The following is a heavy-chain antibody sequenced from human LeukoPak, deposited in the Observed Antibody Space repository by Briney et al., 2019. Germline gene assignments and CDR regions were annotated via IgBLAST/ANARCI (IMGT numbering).Heavy chain of an antibody. CDR2: TYPGDSNT. Sequence: GESLEISCKGSGYSFTNNWIGWVRQLPGKGLEWMGITYPGDSNTRYSPSFQGQVTISADKSISSAYLQWSSLKASDTAMYYCVRSPACSSGTCYPNWFDPWGQGTLVTVSS. D-gene: IGHD2-15*01. J-gene: IGHJ5*02. CDR1: GYSFTNNW. V-gene: IGHV5-51*01. CDR3: VRSPACSSGTCYPNWFDP.